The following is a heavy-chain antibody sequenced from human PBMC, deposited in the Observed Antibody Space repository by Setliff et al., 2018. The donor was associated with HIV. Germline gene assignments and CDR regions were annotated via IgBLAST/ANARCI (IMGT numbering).Heavy chain of an antibody. Sequence: GSLRLSCAASGFTFSSYAMHWVRQAPGKGLEWVAVISYDGSNKYYADSVKGRFTISRDNSKNTLYLQMNSLRAEDTAVYYCAKAGWELLSSFQHWGQGTLVTVSS. CDR3: AKAGWELLSSFQH. V-gene: IGHV3-30*04. CDR2: ISYDGSNK. D-gene: IGHD1-26*01. J-gene: IGHJ1*01. CDR1: GFTFSSYA.